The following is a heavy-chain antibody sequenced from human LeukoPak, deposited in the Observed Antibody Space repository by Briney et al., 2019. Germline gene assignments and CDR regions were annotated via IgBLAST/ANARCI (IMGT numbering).Heavy chain of an antibody. Sequence: ASGTVSCRASGYTFTSYGISWVRQAPGQGLEWMGWISASNGDTDYAKELQGRVTMTTDTSTSTASMELRSLRSDDTAVYYCARGPYCSSTSCYDYYYYGMDVWGQGTTVTVSS. J-gene: IGHJ6*02. D-gene: IGHD2-2*01. CDR2: ISASNGDT. CDR3: ARGPYCSSTSCYDYYYYGMDV. CDR1: GYTFTSYG. V-gene: IGHV1-18*01.